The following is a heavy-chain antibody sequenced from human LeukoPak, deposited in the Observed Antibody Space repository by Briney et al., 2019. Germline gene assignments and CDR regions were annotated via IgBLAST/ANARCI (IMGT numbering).Heavy chain of an antibody. CDR1: GFTFSSYW. CDR2: INSDGSST. CDR3: ARDRYSNWFDP. J-gene: IGHJ5*02. D-gene: IGHD5-12*01. V-gene: IGHV3-74*01. Sequence: GGSLRLSCAASGFTFSSYWMHWVRQAPGKGLVWVSRINSDGSSTSYADSVKGRFTISRDNAKNTLYLQMNSPRAEDMAVYYCARDRYSNWFDPWGQGTLVTVSS.